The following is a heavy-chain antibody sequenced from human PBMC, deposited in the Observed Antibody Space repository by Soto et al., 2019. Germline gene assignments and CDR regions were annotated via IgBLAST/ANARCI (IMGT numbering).Heavy chain of an antibody. D-gene: IGHD1-1*01. CDR3: ARGRYGDY. CDR1: GYTFTSYG. J-gene: IGHJ4*02. V-gene: IGHV1-18*01. CDR2: ISAHNGNT. Sequence: QVHLVQSGAEVKKPGASVKVSCKASGYTFTSYGITWARQAPGQGLEWMGWISAHNGNTDYAQKLQGRVIVTRDTSTSTAYMELRSPISDDTAVYYCARGRYGDYWGQGALVTVSS.